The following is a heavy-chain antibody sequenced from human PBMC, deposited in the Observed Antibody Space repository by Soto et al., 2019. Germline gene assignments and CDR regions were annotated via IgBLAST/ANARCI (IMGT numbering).Heavy chain of an antibody. D-gene: IGHD2-2*01. Sequence: ASVKVSCKASGYTFTGYYMHWVRQAPGRGLEWMGWINPNSGGANVAQKFQGRVTMTRDTSITTAYMELSRLRSDDTAVYYCAASRGYCRSTSCYNSPFDYWGQGTLVTVSS. CDR1: GYTFTGYY. V-gene: IGHV1-2*02. CDR2: INPNSGGA. CDR3: AASRGYCRSTSCYNSPFDY. J-gene: IGHJ4*02.